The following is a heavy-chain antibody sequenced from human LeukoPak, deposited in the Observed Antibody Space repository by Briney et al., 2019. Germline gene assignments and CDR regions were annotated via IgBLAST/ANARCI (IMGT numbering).Heavy chain of an antibody. D-gene: IGHD3-3*01. J-gene: IGHJ5*02. Sequence: GGSLRLSCAASGFTFSSYAMSWVRQAPGKGLEWVSAISGSGGSTYYADSVKGRFTISRDNSKNTLYLQMNSLRAEDTAVYYCTTNLQKTTIFGVVIIGPWFDPWGQGTLVTVSS. CDR2: ISGSGGST. CDR3: TTNLQKTTIFGVVIIGPWFDP. CDR1: GFTFSSYA. V-gene: IGHV3-23*01.